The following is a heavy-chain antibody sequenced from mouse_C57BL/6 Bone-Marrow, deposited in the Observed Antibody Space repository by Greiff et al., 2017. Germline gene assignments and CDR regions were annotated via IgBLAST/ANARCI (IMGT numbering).Heavy chain of an antibody. D-gene: IGHD1-1*01. J-gene: IGHJ1*03. CDR3: AREGLYGSSYWYFDV. V-gene: IGHV1-19*01. Sequence: EVQLQQSGPVLVKPGASVKMSCKASGYTFTDYYMNWVKQSHGKSLEWIGVINPYNGGTSYNQKFKGKATLTVDKSSSTAYMALNSLTSEDSAVYYCAREGLYGSSYWYFDVWGTGTTVTVSS. CDR1: GYTFTDYY. CDR2: INPYNGGT.